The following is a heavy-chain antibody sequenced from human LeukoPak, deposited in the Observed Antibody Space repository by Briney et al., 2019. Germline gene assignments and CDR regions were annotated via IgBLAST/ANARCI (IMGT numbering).Heavy chain of an antibody. Sequence: GGSLRLSCAPPGVTLSNTWMTWVRQAPGKRLHWVGRKSKTDGGTTEYGAPVKGRFTILRDDSKNTLSLKMKSLKTEDAGVYYCATGARGSDWGQGTLVTVSS. J-gene: IGHJ4*02. CDR1: GVTLSNTW. V-gene: IGHV3-15*01. CDR2: KSKTDGGTT. D-gene: IGHD3-10*01. CDR3: ATGARGSD.